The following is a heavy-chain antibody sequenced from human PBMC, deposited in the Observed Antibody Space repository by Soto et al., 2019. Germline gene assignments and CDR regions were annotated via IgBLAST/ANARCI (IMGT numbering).Heavy chain of an antibody. Sequence: PSDTLSLTFTVSGASITATSYWSWIRQPAGKGLEWIGRFSLSGTTNYNPSLKSRVTISVDTSKNQFSLKLSSVTAADTAVYYCARDPYGIGDWGQVTMVTFSS. J-gene: IGHJ4*02. V-gene: IGHV4-4*07. CDR2: FSLSGTT. D-gene: IGHD2-8*01. CDR3: ARDPYGIGD. CDR1: GASITATSY.